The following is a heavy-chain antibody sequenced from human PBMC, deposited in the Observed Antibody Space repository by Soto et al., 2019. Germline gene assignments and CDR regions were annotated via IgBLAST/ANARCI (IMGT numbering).Heavy chain of an antibody. CDR3: ARGGGSWYVSYYYLDV. Sequence: ASVKLSCKASGYSFTSYPSHWVRHTPEQRLEWMGWINAGNGNTEYSQKFQGRVTMTRDTSMSTAYMKLSSLRSEDTSVYFCARGGGSWYVSYYYLDVWRKRSTVTVSS. D-gene: IGHD6-13*01. V-gene: IGHV1-3*01. CDR1: GYSFTSYP. J-gene: IGHJ6*03. CDR2: INAGNGNT.